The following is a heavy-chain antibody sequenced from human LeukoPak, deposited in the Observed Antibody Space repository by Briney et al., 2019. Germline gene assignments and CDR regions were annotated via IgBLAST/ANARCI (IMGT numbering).Heavy chain of an antibody. V-gene: IGHV3-66*01. CDR1: GFTVSTNY. Sequence: GGSLRPSCAASGFTVSTNYMSWVRQAPGKGLEWVSLIYSGGSTHYADSVRGRFTISRDNSKNTLFLQMNSLRDEDTAVYYCARVQDYNYGMDVWGQGTTVTVSS. J-gene: IGHJ6*02. CDR2: IYSGGST. CDR3: ARVQDYNYGMDV.